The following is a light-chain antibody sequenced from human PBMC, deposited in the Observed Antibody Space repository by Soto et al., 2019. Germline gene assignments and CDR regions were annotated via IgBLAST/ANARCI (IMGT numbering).Light chain of an antibody. J-gene: IGKJ1*01. V-gene: IGKV1-39*01. CDR3: QQSYSTPRT. CDR2: AAS. CDR1: QSISRY. Sequence: DIQMTQSPSSLSASVGDRVTITCRASQSISRYLNWYQQKPGKAPKLLIYAASSLQSGVPSSFSGSGSGTDFTLTISSLKTEDFATYYCQQSYSTPRTVGQGTKGDIK.